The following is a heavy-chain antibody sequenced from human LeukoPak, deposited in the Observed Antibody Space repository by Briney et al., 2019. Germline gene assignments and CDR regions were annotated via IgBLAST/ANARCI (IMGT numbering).Heavy chain of an antibody. CDR1: GFTFSSYG. Sequence: GGSLRLSFAASGFTFSSYGMHWVRQAPGKGLEWVAVISYDGSNKYYADSVKGRFTISRDNSKNTLYLQMNSLRAEDTAVYYCAKGRWIQLWGTGSFDYWGQGTLVTVSS. D-gene: IGHD5-18*01. CDR2: ISYDGSNK. J-gene: IGHJ4*02. V-gene: IGHV3-30*18. CDR3: AKGRWIQLWGTGSFDY.